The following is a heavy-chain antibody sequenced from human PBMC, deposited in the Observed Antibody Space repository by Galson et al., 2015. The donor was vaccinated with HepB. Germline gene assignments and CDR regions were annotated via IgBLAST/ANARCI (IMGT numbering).Heavy chain of an antibody. Sequence: SVKVSCKASGYRFSTYSITWVRQAPGQGLEWMGWINAYSRNTNYARQLQGRVTMTTDTSTSTAYMELRSLRSDDTAVYYCARGALVAVVDATQNNWFDPWGQGTLVTVSS. J-gene: IGHJ5*02. CDR1: GYRFSTYS. D-gene: IGHD2-15*01. CDR2: INAYSRNT. V-gene: IGHV1-18*01. CDR3: ARGALVAVVDATQNNWFDP.